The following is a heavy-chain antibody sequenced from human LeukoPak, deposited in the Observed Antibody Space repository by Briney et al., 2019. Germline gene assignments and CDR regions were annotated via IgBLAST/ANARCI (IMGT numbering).Heavy chain of an antibody. CDR2: ISGSGGST. CDR1: GFTFSSYA. CDR3: AKGIAVAGTIWFDP. D-gene: IGHD6-19*01. Sequence: PGGSLRLSCAASGFTFSSYAMSWVRQAPGKGLEWVSAISGSGGSTYYADSVKGRLTISRDNSKNTLYLQMNSLRAEDTAVYYCAKGIAVAGTIWFDPWGQGTLVTVSS. V-gene: IGHV3-23*01. J-gene: IGHJ5*02.